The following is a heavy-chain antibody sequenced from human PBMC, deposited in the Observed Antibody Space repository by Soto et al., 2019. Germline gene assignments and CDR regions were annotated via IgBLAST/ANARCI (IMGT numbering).Heavy chain of an antibody. CDR2: FIPIFGTP. CDR1: GDSFRSYS. CDR3: AWARGVVDNYYYYGMDV. D-gene: IGHD3-22*01. V-gene: IGHV1-69*01. Sequence: HVQLVQSGSEMKKPGSSVRVSCKASGDSFRSYSLSWVRQAPGQGLEWIGGFIPIFGTPKYAQKFQGRLTISADESTSTVSMDLSSLRSEDTAVYYCAWARGVVDNYYYYGMDVWDQGTTVTVSS. J-gene: IGHJ6*02.